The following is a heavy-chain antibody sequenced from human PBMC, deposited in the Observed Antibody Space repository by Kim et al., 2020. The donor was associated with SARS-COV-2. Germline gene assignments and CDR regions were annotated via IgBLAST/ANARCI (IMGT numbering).Heavy chain of an antibody. CDR2: ISAYNGNT. V-gene: IGHV1-18*01. J-gene: IGHJ4*02. Sequence: ASVKVSCKASGYTFTSYGISWVRQAPGQGLEWMGWISAYNGNTNYAQKLQGRVTMTTDTSTSTAYMELRSLRSDNTAVYYCARTRITIFGVVTNFDYWGQGTLVTVYS. CDR1: GYTFTSYG. D-gene: IGHD3-3*01. CDR3: ARTRITIFGVVTNFDY.